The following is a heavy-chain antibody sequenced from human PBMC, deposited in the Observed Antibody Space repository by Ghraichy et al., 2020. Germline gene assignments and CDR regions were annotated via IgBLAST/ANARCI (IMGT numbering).Heavy chain of an antibody. CDR1: GFTFSSYA. V-gene: IGHV3-23*01. CDR3: ARGNYYYYYMDV. J-gene: IGHJ6*03. CDR2: ISGSGGST. Sequence: GSLRLSCAASGFTFSSYAMSWVRQAPGKGLEWVSAISGSGGSTYYADSMKGRFTISRDNSKNTLYLQMNSLRAEDMAVYYCARGNYYYYYMDVWGKGTTVTVYS.